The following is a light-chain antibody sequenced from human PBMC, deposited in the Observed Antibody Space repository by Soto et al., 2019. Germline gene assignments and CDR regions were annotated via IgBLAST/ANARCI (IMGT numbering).Light chain of an antibody. Sequence: QSVLTQPASVSGSPGQSITISCTGTSSDVGSYNLVSWYQQHPGKAPKLMIYEGSKRPSGVSNRFSGSKSGNTASLTISGLQAEDEADYYCCSYAGSDLVFGGGTKLTVL. V-gene: IGLV2-23*01. CDR1: SSDVGSYNL. J-gene: IGLJ2*01. CDR3: CSYAGSDLV. CDR2: EGS.